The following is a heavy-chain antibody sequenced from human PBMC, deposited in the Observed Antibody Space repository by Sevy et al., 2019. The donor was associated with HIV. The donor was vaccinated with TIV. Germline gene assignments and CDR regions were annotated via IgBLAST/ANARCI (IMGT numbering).Heavy chain of an antibody. J-gene: IGHJ1*01. Sequence: GGSLRLSCAASGFTFSDYYMSWIRQAPGKGLEWVSYISSSGSTIYYADSVKGRFTISRDNAKNSLYLQMNSLRAEDTAVYYCARGDYDSSGYYWEVSSEYFQHWGQGTLVTVSS. V-gene: IGHV3-11*01. CDR1: GFTFSDYY. CDR3: ARGDYDSSGYYWEVSSEYFQH. CDR2: ISSSGSTI. D-gene: IGHD3-22*01.